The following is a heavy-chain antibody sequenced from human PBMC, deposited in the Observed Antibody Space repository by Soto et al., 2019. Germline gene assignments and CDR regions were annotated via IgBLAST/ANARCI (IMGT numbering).Heavy chain of an antibody. CDR3: ARDSPYSFDP. J-gene: IGHJ5*02. CDR2: IYYSGST. Sequence: SETLSLTCTVSGGSISSGGYYWSWIRQHPGKGLEWIGCIYYSGSTYYNPSLKSRVTISVDTSKNQFSLKLSSVTAADTAVYYCARDSPYSFDPWGQGTLVTVSS. CDR1: GGSISSGGYY. V-gene: IGHV4-31*03.